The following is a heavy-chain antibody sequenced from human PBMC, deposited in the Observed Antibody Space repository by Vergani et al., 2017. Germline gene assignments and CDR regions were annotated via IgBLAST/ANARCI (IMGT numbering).Heavy chain of an antibody. CDR2: ISYDGSNK. CDR1: GFTFSSYA. D-gene: IGHD3-3*01. CDR3: ARVLRTISFDV. V-gene: IGHV3-30*14. J-gene: IGHJ6*02. Sequence: QVQLVESGGGVVQPGRSLRLSCAASGFTFSSYAMHWVRQAPGKGLEWVAVISYDGSNKYYADSVKGRFTISRDNAKNSLYLQMNSLRAEDTAVYYCARVLRTISFDVWGQGTTVTVSS.